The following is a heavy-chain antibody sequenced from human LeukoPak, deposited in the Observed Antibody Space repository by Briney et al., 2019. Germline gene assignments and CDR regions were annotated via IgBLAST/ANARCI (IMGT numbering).Heavy chain of an antibody. J-gene: IGHJ6*02. CDR1: GGSFSGYY. V-gene: IGHV4-34*01. CDR2: INHSGST. D-gene: IGHD3-9*01. CDR3: ARGSVLRYFDWLGYYGMDV. Sequence: TPSETLSVTCAVYGGSFSGYYWSWIRQPPGKGLEWIGEINHSGSTNYNPSLKSRVTISVDTSKNQFSLKLSSVTAADTAVYYCARGSVLRYFDWLGYYGMDVWGQGTTVTVSS.